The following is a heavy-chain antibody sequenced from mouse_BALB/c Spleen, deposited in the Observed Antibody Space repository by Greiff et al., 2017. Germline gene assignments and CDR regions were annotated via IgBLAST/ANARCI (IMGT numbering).Heavy chain of an antibody. CDR1: GFTFSSYT. CDR3: TIEGSAWFAY. J-gene: IGHJ3*01. CDR2: ISSGGSYT. D-gene: IGHD1-1*02. V-gene: IGHV5-6-4*01. Sequence: EVKLQEPGGGLVKPGGSLKLSCAASGFTFSSYTMSWVRQTPEKRLEWVATISSGGSYTYYPDSVRGRFTISRDNAKNTLYLQMSSLKSEDTAMYYCTIEGSAWFAYWGQGTLVTVSA.